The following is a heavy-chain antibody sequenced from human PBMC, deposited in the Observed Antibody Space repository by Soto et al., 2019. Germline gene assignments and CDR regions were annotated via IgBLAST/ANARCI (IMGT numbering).Heavy chain of an antibody. J-gene: IGHJ4*02. CDR2: STQSGTT. CDR3: ARGGRDGDNWRFGPSY. V-gene: IGHV4-34*02. Sequence: QEQLQQWGAGLLKPSETLSLTCAVFGGSLSGYYWSWNRQTPGKGLEWVGESTQSGTTNYHPSLKRRATIAVDTSETQLSLQLSSVTAADTAVYYCARGGRDGDNWRFGPSYWGQGTLVTVSS. D-gene: IGHD3-16*01. CDR1: GGSLSGYY.